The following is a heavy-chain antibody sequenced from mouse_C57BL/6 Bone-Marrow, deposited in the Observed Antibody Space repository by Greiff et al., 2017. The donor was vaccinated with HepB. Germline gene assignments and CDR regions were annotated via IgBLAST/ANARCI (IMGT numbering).Heavy chain of an antibody. V-gene: IGHV1-82*01. CDR2: IYPGDGDT. J-gene: IGHJ2*01. D-gene: IGHD4-1*01. CDR3: ARYGNWADY. Sequence: QVQLQQSGPELVKPGASVKISCKASGYAFSSSWMNWVKQRPGKGLEWIGRIYPGDGDTNYNGKFKGKATLTADKSSSTAYMQLSSLTSEDSAVYFCARYGNWADYWGQGTTLTVSS. CDR1: GYAFSSSW.